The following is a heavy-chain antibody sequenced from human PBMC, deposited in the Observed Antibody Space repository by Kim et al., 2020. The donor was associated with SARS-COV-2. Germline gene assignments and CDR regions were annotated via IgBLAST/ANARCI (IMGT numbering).Heavy chain of an antibody. CDR3: ARSPGYCSSTSCYTLNSYYYGMDV. Sequence: SETLSLTCTVSGGSVSSGSYYWSWIRQPPGKGLEWIGNIYYSGSTNYNPSLKSRVTISVDTSKNQFSLKLSSVTAADTAVYYCARSPGYCSSTSCYTLNSYYYGMDVWGQGTPVTVSS. V-gene: IGHV4-61*01. D-gene: IGHD2-2*02. CDR1: GGSVSSGSYY. J-gene: IGHJ6*02. CDR2: IYYSGST.